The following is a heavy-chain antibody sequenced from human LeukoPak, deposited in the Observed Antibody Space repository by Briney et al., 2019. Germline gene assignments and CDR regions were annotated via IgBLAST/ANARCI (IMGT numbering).Heavy chain of an antibody. V-gene: IGHV1-18*01. CDR2: INAYNGNK. J-gene: IGHJ6*03. CDR1: GYTFTRYG. D-gene: IGHD2-2*01. Sequence: ASVKVSCKASGYTFTRYGISWVRQAPGQGLEWMGWINAYNGNKNYAQKLQGRVTTTTDRSSTTAYMELRSLRSDDTAVYYRARGIVVQPAAIPSYMDVWGKGTTVTVSS. CDR3: ARGIVVQPAAIPSYMDV.